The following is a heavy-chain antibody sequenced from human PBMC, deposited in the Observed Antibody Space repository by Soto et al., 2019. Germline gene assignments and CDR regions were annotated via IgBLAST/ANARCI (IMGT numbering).Heavy chain of an antibody. Sequence: XDSLTISRKGSGYSFPSYWISLVRQMPGKGLEWMGRIDPSDSYTNYSPSFQGHVTISADKSISTAYLQWSSLKASDTAMYYCARGDIVVVPAAPNDAFDIWGQGTMVTVSS. J-gene: IGHJ3*02. D-gene: IGHD2-2*01. CDR1: GYSFPSYW. CDR2: IDPSDSYT. CDR3: ARGDIVVVPAAPNDAFDI. V-gene: IGHV5-10-1*01.